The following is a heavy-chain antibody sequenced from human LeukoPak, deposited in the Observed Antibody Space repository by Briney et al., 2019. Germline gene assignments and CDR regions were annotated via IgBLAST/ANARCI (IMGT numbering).Heavy chain of an antibody. CDR2: ISSAGST. J-gene: IGHJ6*03. CDR3: AKRPAATYYYYYYMDV. D-gene: IGHD2-2*01. Sequence: GGSLRLSCAASGITFSTYVMNWVRQAPGKGLEWVSGISSAGSTYYADSVKGRFTISRDNSKNTLYLQMNSLRAEDTAVYYCAKRPAATYYYYYYMDVWGKGTTVTVSS. CDR1: GITFSTYV. V-gene: IGHV3-23*01.